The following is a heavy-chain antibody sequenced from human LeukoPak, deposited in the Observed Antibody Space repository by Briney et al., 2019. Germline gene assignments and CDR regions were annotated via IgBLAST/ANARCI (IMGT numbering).Heavy chain of an antibody. J-gene: IGHJ4*02. D-gene: IGHD3-22*01. Sequence: ASGKVSCKASGDTFTGYYMHWVRQAPGQGLEWMGWINPNSGGTNYAQKFQGRVTMTRDTSISTAYMELSRLRSDDTAVYYCARVHSSGHLRRSNENTFDYWSQGTLVTVSS. CDR1: GDTFTGYY. V-gene: IGHV1-2*02. CDR3: ARVHSSGHLRRSNENTFDY. CDR2: INPNSGGT.